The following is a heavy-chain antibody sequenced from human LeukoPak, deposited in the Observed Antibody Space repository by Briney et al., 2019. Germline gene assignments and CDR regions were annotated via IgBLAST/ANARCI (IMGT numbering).Heavy chain of an antibody. Sequence: ASVKVSCKASGYTFSSYDINWVRQATGQGLEWMGYMNPNSGNTGYAQKFQGRVTITSDTSRSTAYMELSSLRSEGTAVYYCAREGFDYWGQGTLVTVSS. J-gene: IGHJ4*02. CDR3: AREGFDY. CDR1: GYTFSSYD. CDR2: MNPNSGNT. V-gene: IGHV1-8*03.